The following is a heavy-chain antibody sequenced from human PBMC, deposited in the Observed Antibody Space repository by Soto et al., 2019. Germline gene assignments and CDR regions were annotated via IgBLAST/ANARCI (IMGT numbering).Heavy chain of an antibody. CDR3: DREGSDGDFDY. Sequence: PGGSLRLSCAASGFTFSSYGMHWVRQAPGKGLEWVAVIWYDGSNKYYADSVKGRFTISRDNSKNTLYLQMNSLRAEDTAVYYCDREGSDGDFDYWGQGTLVTVSS. J-gene: IGHJ4*02. D-gene: IGHD3-10*01. CDR2: IWYDGSNK. CDR1: GFTFSSYG. V-gene: IGHV3-33*01.